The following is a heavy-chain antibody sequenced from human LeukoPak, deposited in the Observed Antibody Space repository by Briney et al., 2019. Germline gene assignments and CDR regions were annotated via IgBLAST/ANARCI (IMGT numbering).Heavy chain of an antibody. J-gene: IGHJ3*02. CDR3: ARFGGTIVIGAFDI. V-gene: IGHV3-21*01. Sequence: GGSLRLSCAASGFTFSSYSMNWVRQAPGKGLEWVSSISSSSSCIYYADSVKGRFTISRDNAKNSLYLQMNSLRAEDTAVYYCARFGGTIVIGAFDIWGQGTMVTVSS. CDR2: ISSSSSCI. D-gene: IGHD3-16*01. CDR1: GFTFSSYS.